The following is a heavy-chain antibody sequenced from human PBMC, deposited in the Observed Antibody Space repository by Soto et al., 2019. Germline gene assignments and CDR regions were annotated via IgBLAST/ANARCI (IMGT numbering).Heavy chain of an antibody. V-gene: IGHV1-18*01. Sequence: QVPLAQSGAEVKKPGASVTVSCKASGYTFSTYGISWVRQAPGQGLEWVGWISVHNGYTKYATELQGRVTVTTDPSTSTAYMELRSLRSDDSAVYYCARLEHNFGPHDYWGQGTLVTVTS. CDR3: ARLEHNFGPHDY. CDR1: GYTFSTYG. CDR2: ISVHNGYT. J-gene: IGHJ4*02. D-gene: IGHD1-1*01.